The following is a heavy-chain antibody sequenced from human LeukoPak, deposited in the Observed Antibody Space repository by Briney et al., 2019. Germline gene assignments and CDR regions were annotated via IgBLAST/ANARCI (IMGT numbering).Heavy chain of an antibody. CDR1: GGSISSSSYY. Sequence: SETLSLTCTVSGGSISSSSYYWSWIRQSPGKGLEWIGYIYYSGSTYYNPSLKSRLAMSLDTSKNQFSLRLTSVTAADTAVYYCARILDIWKFDYWGQGTLVTVSS. V-gene: IGHV4-30-4*08. J-gene: IGHJ4*02. CDR2: IYYSGST. CDR3: ARILDIWKFDY. D-gene: IGHD5-12*01.